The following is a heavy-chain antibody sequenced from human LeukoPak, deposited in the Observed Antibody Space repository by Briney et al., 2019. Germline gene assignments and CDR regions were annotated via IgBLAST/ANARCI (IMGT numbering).Heavy chain of an antibody. CDR1: GGSLSGYY. D-gene: IGHD3-22*01. CDR2: INHSGST. V-gene: IGHV4-34*01. J-gene: IGHJ4*02. Sequence: SETLSLTCAVYGGSLSGYYWSWLRQPPGKGLEWIGEINHSGSTNYNPSLKSRVTISVDMSKNQFSLKLSSVTAADTAVYYCARRVFVGYYYDSSGRGKYYFDYWGQGTLVTVSS. CDR3: ARRVFVGYYYDSSGRGKYYFDY.